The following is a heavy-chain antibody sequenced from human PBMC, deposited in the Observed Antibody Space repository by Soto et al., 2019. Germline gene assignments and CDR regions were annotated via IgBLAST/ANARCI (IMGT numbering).Heavy chain of an antibody. V-gene: IGHV3-21*01. CDR2: IGTSSSYI. CDR1: GFTFSSYS. D-gene: IGHD3-9*01. Sequence: EVQLVESGGGLVKPGGSLRLSCSASGFTFSSYSMNWVRQAPGKGLEWVSSIGTSSSYIYYADSVKGRFTISRDNAKNSLYLQMNSLRVEDMAVYYCARAPLRDFDWLLSPFDYWGQGTLVTVSS. CDR3: ARAPLRDFDWLLSPFDY. J-gene: IGHJ4*02.